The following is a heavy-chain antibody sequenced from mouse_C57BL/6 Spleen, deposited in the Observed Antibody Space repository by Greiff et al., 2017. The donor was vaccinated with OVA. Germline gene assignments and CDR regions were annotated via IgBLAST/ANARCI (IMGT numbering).Heavy chain of an antibody. CDR3: VRIYDGYACYAMDY. Sequence: EVHLVESGGGLVQPKGSLKLSCAASGFSFNTYAMNWVRQAPGKGLEWVARIRSKSNNYETYYADSEKDRFTISRDNSESMLYLQMNNLKTEDTAMYYCVRIYDGYACYAMDYWGQGTSVTVSS. D-gene: IGHD2-3*01. J-gene: IGHJ4*01. V-gene: IGHV10-1*01. CDR1: GFSFNTYA. CDR2: IRSKSNNYET.